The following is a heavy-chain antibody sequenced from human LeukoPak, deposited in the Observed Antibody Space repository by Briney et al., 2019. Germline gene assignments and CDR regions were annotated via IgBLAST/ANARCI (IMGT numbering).Heavy chain of an antibody. J-gene: IGHJ4*02. CDR1: GGSVSSGSYY. Sequence: SETLSLTCTVSGGSVSSGSYYWSWIRQPPGKGLEWIGEINHSGSTNYNPSLKSRVTISVDTSENQFSLKLSSVTAADTAVYYCARGLARYSYGSYFDYWGQGTLVTVSS. V-gene: IGHV4-61*01. D-gene: IGHD5-18*01. CDR3: ARGLARYSYGSYFDY. CDR2: INHSGST.